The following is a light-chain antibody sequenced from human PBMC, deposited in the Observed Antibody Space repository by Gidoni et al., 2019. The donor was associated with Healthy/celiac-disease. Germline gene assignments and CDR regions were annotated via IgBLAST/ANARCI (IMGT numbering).Light chain of an antibody. CDR2: GAS. V-gene: IGKV3-20*01. CDR3: QQDGSSPLT. CDR1: QSVSRSY. Sequence: EIVLTQSPGTLSLSPGERATLSCRASQSVSRSYLAWYQQKPGQAPRLLIYGASSRATGIPDRFSRSVSGTDFTLTISRLEPEDFAVYYCQQDGSSPLTFGGGTKVEIK. J-gene: IGKJ4*01.